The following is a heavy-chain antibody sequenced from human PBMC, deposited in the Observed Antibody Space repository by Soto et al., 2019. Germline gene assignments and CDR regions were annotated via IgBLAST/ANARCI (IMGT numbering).Heavy chain of an antibody. D-gene: IGHD5-12*01. J-gene: IGHJ4*02. CDR1: GFTFSSYG. CDR2: IWYDGSNK. CDR3: ARDGEMATIGDYFDY. Sequence: QVQLVESGGGVVQPGRSLRLSCAASGFTFSSYGMHWVRQAPGKGLEWVAVIWYDGSNKYYADSVKGRFTISRDNSKNTLYLQMNSLRAEDTAVYYCARDGEMATIGDYFDYWGQGTLVTVSS. V-gene: IGHV3-33*01.